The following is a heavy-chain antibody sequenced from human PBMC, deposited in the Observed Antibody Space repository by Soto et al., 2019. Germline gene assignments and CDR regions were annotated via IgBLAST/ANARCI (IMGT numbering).Heavy chain of an antibody. CDR3: AKNQERELPRVIDF. V-gene: IGHV3-23*01. D-gene: IGHD1-7*01. CDR2: MSGSSSAT. CDR1: GLTFSNYA. Sequence: GGSLRLSCATSGLTFSNYAMSWVRQAPGGGLEWVSSMSGSSSATYYADSVRGRFTISRDRSKNTLYLQMSSLRAEDTALYYCAKNQERELPRVIDFWGQGTLVTVSS. J-gene: IGHJ4*02.